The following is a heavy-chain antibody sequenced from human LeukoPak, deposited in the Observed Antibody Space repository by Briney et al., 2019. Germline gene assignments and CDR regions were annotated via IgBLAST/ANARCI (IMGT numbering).Heavy chain of an antibody. V-gene: IGHV1-69*13. D-gene: IGHD3-22*01. CDR3: ARLYYYDSSGYYSY. Sequence: ASVKVSCKASGYTFTSYGISWVRQAPGQALEWMGGIIPIFGTANYAQKFQGRVTITADESTSTAYMELSSLRSEDTAVYYCARLYYYDSSGYYSYWGQGTLVTVSS. CDR2: IIPIFGTA. CDR1: GYTFTSYG. J-gene: IGHJ4*02.